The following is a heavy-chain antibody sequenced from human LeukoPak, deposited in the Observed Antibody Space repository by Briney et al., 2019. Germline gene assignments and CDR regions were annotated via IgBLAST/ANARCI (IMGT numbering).Heavy chain of an antibody. CDR3: ARHSTYYHHGTGYNYFDF. J-gene: IGHJ4*02. V-gene: IGHV5-51*01. CDR1: GYNFTNYW. D-gene: IGHD3-22*01. CDR2: IYPGDSDT. Sequence: GESLKISCKGSGYNFTNYWIGWVRQMSGKGLEWMGTIYPGDSDTRYSPSFQGQVTISADKSISTAYLQWNSLKAADTAMYYCARHSTYYHHGTGYNYFDFWGQGTLVTVSS.